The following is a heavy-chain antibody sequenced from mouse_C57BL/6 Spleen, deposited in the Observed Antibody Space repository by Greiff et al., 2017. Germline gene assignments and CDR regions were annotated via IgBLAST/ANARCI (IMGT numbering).Heavy chain of an antibody. CDR1: GYTFTSYW. J-gene: IGHJ4*01. V-gene: IGHV1-55*01. D-gene: IGHD2-5*01. CDR2: IYPGSGST. Sequence: VQLQQPGAELVKPGASVKMSCKASGYTFTSYWITWVKQRPGQGLEWIGDIYPGSGSTNYNEKFKSMATLTVDTSSSTAYMQLSSLTSEDSAVYYCARPTIVTGYAMDYWGQGTSVTVSS. CDR3: ARPTIVTGYAMDY.